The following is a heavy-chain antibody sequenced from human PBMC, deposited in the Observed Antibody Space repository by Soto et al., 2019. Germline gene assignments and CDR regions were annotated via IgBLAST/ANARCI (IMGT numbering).Heavy chain of an antibody. CDR1: GYTSTSYA. CDR2: INAGNGNT. V-gene: IGHV1-3*01. Sequence: WASVKVSCKTSGYTSTSYAIHWVRQAPGQRLEWMGWINAGNGNTKYSQKFEGRVTITRAKSASTAYMEVSSLTSEDTAVYYCTRGDFWSGYRPDYYGMDVWGQGTTVTVSS. CDR3: TRGDFWSGYRPDYYGMDV. D-gene: IGHD3-3*01. J-gene: IGHJ6*02.